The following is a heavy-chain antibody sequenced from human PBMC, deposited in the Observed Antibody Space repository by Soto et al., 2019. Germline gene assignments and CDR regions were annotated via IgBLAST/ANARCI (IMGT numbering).Heavy chain of an antibody. CDR1: GFALRRYW. CDR3: ARSLWSPYFYYGLDV. D-gene: IGHD2-21*01. Sequence: SLRLSCTASGFALRRYWMYWGPPAPGKGLVWVSHINSGGNITPYPDSVRGRFTISRDNSKNTLYLDMHSLTTDDTAVYFCARSLWSPYFYYGLDVWGQGTTVTVSS. CDR2: INSGGNIT. V-gene: IGHV3-74*01. J-gene: IGHJ6*02.